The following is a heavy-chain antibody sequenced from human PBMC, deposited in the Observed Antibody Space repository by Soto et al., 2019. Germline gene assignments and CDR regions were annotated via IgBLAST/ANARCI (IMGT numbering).Heavy chain of an antibody. CDR3: TREYYYTMDV. Sequence: GGSLRLSCEASGFTFRDYYMTWFRQAPGKGLEWLSYIDSSTKYTNYADSVKGRFTISRDNAKNSLYLQMNSLRADDTAVYYCTREYYYTMDVWGQGTMVTVSS. J-gene: IGHJ6*02. CDR1: GFTFRDYY. CDR2: IDSSTKYT. V-gene: IGHV3-11*05.